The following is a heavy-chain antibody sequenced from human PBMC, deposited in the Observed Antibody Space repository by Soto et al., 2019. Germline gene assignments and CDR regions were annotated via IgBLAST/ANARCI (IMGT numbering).Heavy chain of an antibody. J-gene: IGHJ4*02. CDR3: ARGFIIWGSYRYNGYYFDY. D-gene: IGHD3-16*02. CDR2: IWYDGSNK. Sequence: QVQLVESGGGVVQPGRPLRLSCAASGFTFSSYGMHWVRQAPGKGLEWVAVIWYDGSNKYYADSVKGRFTISRDNSKNTLYLQMNSLRAEDTAVYYCARGFIIWGSYRYNGYYFDYWGQGTLVTVSS. V-gene: IGHV3-33*01. CDR1: GFTFSSYG.